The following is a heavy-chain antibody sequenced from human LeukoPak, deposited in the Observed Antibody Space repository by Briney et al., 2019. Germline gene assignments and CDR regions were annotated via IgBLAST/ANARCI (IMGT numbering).Heavy chain of an antibody. V-gene: IGHV3-30-3*01. CDR2: IIYDGTNK. J-gene: IGHJ4*02. D-gene: IGHD5-24*01. Sequence: GRSLRLSCAASGFTFSGYALQWVRQAPGKGLEWVAVIIYDGTNKYYADSVKGRFTISRDNSKDTLYLQMNSLRPEDTAVYYCARGWPPDYWGQGTLVSVSS. CDR1: GFTFSGYA. CDR3: ARGWPPDY.